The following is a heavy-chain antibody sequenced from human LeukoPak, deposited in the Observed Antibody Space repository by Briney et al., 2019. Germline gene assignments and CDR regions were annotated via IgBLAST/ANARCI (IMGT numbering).Heavy chain of an antibody. CDR2: IYPGYSDT. V-gene: IGHV5-51*01. CDR3: ARQNPLADVFDI. Sequence: GESLKISCKVSGYILTNNWIGWVRQVPGKGLEWMGLIYPGYSDTRYSPSFQGQVTMSADKSIRTAYLQWSSLKASDTAMYFCARQNPLADVFDIWGQGTMITVSS. CDR1: GYILTNNW. J-gene: IGHJ3*02.